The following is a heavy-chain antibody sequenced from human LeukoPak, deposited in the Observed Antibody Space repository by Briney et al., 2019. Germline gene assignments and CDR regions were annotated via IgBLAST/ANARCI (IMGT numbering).Heavy chain of an antibody. Sequence: PSETLSLTCTVSGGSISSYYWSWIRQPAGKGLEWIGRIYTSGSTNHNPSLKSRVTMSVDTSKNQFSLKLSSVTAADTAVYYRARDRVSLIFDPWGQGTLVTVSS. CDR2: IYTSGST. CDR1: GGSISSYY. V-gene: IGHV4-4*07. D-gene: IGHD2-21*01. J-gene: IGHJ5*02. CDR3: ARDRVSLIFDP.